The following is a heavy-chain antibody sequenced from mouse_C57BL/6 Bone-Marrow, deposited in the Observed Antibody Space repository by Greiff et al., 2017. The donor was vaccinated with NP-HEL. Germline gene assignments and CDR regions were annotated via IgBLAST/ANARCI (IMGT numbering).Heavy chain of an antibody. V-gene: IGHV1-82*01. D-gene: IGHD1-3*01. J-gene: IGHJ1*03. Sequence: QVQLQQSGPELVKPGASVKISCKASGYAFSSSWMNWVKQRPGKGLEWIGRIYPGDGDTNYNGKFKGKATLTADKSSSTAYMQLSSLTSEDSAVYFCARERYKGYFDVWGTGTTVTVSS. CDR1: GYAFSSSW. CDR2: IYPGDGDT. CDR3: ARERYKGYFDV.